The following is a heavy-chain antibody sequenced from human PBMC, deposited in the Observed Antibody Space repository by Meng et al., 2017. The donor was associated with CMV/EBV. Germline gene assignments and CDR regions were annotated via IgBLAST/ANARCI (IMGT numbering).Heavy chain of an antibody. CDR3: ARLLYNWNDAGVDY. J-gene: IGHJ4*02. CDR1: GFTFSSYW. V-gene: IGHV3-7*01. CDR2: IKQDGSEK. Sequence: GSLRLSCAASGFTFSSYWMSWVRQAPGKGLEWVANIKQDGSEKYYVDSVKGRFTISGDNAKNSLYLQMNSLRAEDTAVYYCARLLYNWNDAGVDYWGQGTLVTVSS. D-gene: IGHD1-20*01.